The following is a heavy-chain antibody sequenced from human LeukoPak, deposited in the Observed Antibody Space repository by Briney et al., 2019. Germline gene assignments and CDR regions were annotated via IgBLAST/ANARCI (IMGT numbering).Heavy chain of an antibody. CDR3: ARDETGYSSGFNLNWFDP. V-gene: IGHV4-38-2*02. J-gene: IGHJ5*02. CDR2: IYHSGST. CDR1: GYSISSGYY. D-gene: IGHD6-19*01. Sequence: SETPSLTCTVSGYSISSGYYWGWIRQPPGKGLEWIGSIYHSGSTYYNPSLKSRVTISVDTSKNQFSLKLSSVTAADTAVYYCARDETGYSSGFNLNWFDPWGQGTLVTVSS.